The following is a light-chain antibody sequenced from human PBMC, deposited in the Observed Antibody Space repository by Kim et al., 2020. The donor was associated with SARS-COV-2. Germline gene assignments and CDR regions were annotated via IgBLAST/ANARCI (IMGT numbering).Light chain of an antibody. CDR1: QSVASNH. J-gene: IGKJ2*01. CDR2: GTS. V-gene: IGKV3-20*01. CDR3: QQYDRSPYV. Sequence: EIVLTQSPGTLSLSPGERATLSCRASQSVASNHLAWFQQKPGQAPRLLIYGTSSRATGIPDRFSASESGTDFTLTISRLEPEDFAVYYCQQYDRSPYVFGQGTNLEI.